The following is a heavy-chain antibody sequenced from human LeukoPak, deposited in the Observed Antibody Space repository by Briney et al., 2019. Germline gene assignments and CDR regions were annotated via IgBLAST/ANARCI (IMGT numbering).Heavy chain of an antibody. CDR2: IYPGDSAT. CDR3: ARSDYYDSRWFDP. CDR1: GYSFTSYW. J-gene: IGHJ5*02. V-gene: IGHV5-51*01. Sequence: GESLQISCKGSGYSFTSYWIGWVRQMPGKGLEWMGIIYPGDSATRCSPSFQGQVTISADKSISTAYLQWSSLKASDTAMYYCARSDYYDSRWFDPWGQGTLVTVSS. D-gene: IGHD3-22*01.